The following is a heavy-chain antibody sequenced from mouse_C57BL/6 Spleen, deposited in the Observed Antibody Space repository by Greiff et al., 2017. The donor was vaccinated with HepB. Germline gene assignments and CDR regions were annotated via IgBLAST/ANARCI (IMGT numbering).Heavy chain of an antibody. CDR2: ISYDGSN. CDR3: ARDRYYGSSEDY. CDR1: GYSITSGYY. V-gene: IGHV3-6*01. D-gene: IGHD1-1*01. Sequence: DVKLVESGPGLVKPSQSLSLTCSVTGYSITSGYYWNWIRQFPGNKLEWMGYISYDGSNNYNPSLKNRISITRDTSKNQFFLKLNSVTTEDTATYYCARDRYYGSSEDYWGQGTTLTVSS. J-gene: IGHJ2*01.